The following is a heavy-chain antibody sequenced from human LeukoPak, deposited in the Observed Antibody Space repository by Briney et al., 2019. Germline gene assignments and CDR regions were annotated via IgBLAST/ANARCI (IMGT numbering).Heavy chain of an antibody. CDR1: GFTFSSYS. Sequence: PGGSLRLSCAASGFTFSSYSMNWVRQDPGRGLLWVSRINTQGTYTNYADSVKGRFTISRDNAKNTLYLQMSSLRADDTAVYYCVIDLGDYNDFWGQGTLVSVSS. V-gene: IGHV3-74*01. D-gene: IGHD2-15*01. J-gene: IGHJ4*02. CDR2: INTQGTYT. CDR3: VIDLGDYNDF.